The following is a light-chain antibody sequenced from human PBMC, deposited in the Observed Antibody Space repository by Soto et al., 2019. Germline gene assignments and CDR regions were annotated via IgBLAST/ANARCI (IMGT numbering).Light chain of an antibody. Sequence: EIVMTQSPDTLSVSPGERATLSCRASQSVSSNLAWYQQKPGQAPRLLIYDASTRAPGFPARFSGSGSGTEFTLTISSLQSEDFAVYYCQPYNNWPLTFGGGTKVDIK. CDR3: QPYNNWPLT. CDR1: QSVSSN. CDR2: DAS. J-gene: IGKJ4*01. V-gene: IGKV3-15*01.